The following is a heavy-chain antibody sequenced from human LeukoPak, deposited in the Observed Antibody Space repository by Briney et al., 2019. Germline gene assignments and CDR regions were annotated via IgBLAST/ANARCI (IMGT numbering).Heavy chain of an antibody. V-gene: IGHV3-23*01. J-gene: IGHJ4*02. CDR2: ISGSGGST. D-gene: IGHD5-12*01. CDR3: AKDQGGYSGYDLVWVDY. CDR1: GFTFSSYA. Sequence: GGSLRLSCAASGFTFSSYAMSWVRQAPGKGLEWVSAISGSGGSTYYADSVKGRFTISIDNSKNTLYLQMNSLRAEDTAVYYCAKDQGGYSGYDLVWVDYWGQGTLVTVSS.